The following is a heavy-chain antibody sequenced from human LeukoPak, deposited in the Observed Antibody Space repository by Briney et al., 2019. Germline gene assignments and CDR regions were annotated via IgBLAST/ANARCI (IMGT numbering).Heavy chain of an antibody. V-gene: IGHV4-59*08. J-gene: IGHJ4*02. CDR3: ARRVGYCGGDNCYESDS. CDR2: ASYSGST. D-gene: IGHD2-15*01. CDR1: GASISSYY. Sequence: SETLSLTCTVSGASISSYYWSWIRQPPGKGLESIGYASYSGSTNYNPSLKSRVTISVDTSKSQFSLKLNSVTAADTAVYFCARRVGYCGGDNCYESDSWGQGTLVTVSS.